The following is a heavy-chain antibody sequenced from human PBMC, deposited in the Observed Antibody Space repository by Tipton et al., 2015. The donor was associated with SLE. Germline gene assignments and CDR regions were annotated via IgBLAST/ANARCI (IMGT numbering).Heavy chain of an antibody. Sequence: SLRLSCTVSGGSISSYYWSWIRQPPGKGLEWVGRTRNKANSYTTEYAASVKGRFTISRDDSKNSLYLQMNSLKTEDTAVYYCAREGRGHNDAFDIWGQGTMVTVSS. D-gene: IGHD3-10*01. CDR3: AREGRGHNDAFDI. V-gene: IGHV3-72*01. CDR2: TRNKANSYTT. CDR1: GGSISSYY. J-gene: IGHJ3*02.